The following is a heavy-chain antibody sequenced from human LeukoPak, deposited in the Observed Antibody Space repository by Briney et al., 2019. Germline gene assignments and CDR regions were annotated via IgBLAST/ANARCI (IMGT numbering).Heavy chain of an antibody. CDR3: ARDMAVAGSNAFDI. CDR1: GGSFSGYY. D-gene: IGHD6-19*01. Sequence: KPSETLSLTCAVYGGSFSGYYWSWIRQPPGKGLEWIGEINHSGSTNYNPSLKSRVTISVDTSKNQFSLKLSSVTAADTAVYYCARDMAVAGSNAFDIWGQGTMVTISS. V-gene: IGHV4-34*01. CDR2: INHSGST. J-gene: IGHJ3*02.